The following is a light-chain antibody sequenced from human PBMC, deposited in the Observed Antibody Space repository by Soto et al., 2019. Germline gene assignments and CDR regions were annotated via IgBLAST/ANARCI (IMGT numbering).Light chain of an antibody. J-gene: IGKJ1*01. V-gene: IGKV1-5*01. CDR1: QSVSTW. CDR3: QQYDNSRT. CDR2: DVS. Sequence: DIQLTQSPSTLSASVGDRVTITCRASQSVSTWLAWYQQKPGRGPRLLIYDVSNLESGVPSRFSGTGSGTEFTLTITSLQPEDFAIYYCQQYDNSRTFGQGTKVDIK.